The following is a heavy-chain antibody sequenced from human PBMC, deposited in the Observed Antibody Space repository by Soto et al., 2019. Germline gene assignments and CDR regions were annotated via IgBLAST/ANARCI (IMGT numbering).Heavy chain of an antibody. D-gene: IGHD1-26*01. J-gene: IGHJ4*02. CDR2: IYYSGST. CDR3: ARSIVGAPHFDY. CDR1: GGSISSGGYY. Sequence: SETLSLTCTVSGGSISSGGYYWSWIRQHPGKGLEWIGYIYYSGSTYYNPSLKSRVTISVDTSKNQFSLKLSSVTAADTAVYYCARSIVGAPHFDYWGQGTLVTVSS. V-gene: IGHV4-31*03.